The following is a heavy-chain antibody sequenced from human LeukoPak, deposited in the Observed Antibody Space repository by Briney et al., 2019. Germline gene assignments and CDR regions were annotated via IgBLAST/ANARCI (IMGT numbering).Heavy chain of an antibody. CDR3: AKDPEAKLDY. Sequence: PGGSLRLSCAASGFTFSSYAIHWVRQPPGKGLEWVAIIWYDGSKTYYAESVKGRLTISRDNSNNMAYLQMNSLRAEDTAVYYCAKDPEAKLDYWGQGTLVTVSS. J-gene: IGHJ4*02. V-gene: IGHV3-33*06. D-gene: IGHD1-14*01. CDR2: IWYDGSKT. CDR1: GFTFSSYA.